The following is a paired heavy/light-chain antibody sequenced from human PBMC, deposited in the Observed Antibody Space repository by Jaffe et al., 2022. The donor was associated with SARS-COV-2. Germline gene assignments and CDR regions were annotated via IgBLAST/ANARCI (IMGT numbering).Light chain of an antibody. CDR1: QDIRKY. J-gene: IGKJ4*01. CDR3: QQFESPHLT. Sequence: DIQMTQSPSSLSASVGDRVTITCQASQDIRKYLNWYQQKPGKAPKLLIYDASNLETGVPSRFSGSGFGTDFSFTISSLQPEDIATYYCQQFESPHLTFGGGTRVEIK. CDR2: DAS. V-gene: IGKV1-33*01.
Heavy chain of an antibody. J-gene: IGHJ4*02. Sequence: QVQLVQSGAEVKKPGASVKVSCKASGYDFTGYYMHWVRQAPGQGLEWMGRINPNSGGTNYAQKFQGRVTMTRDTSISTGYMDLSRLTSDDTAVYYCAVEWLGYRYGLRESTYYFDYWGQGTLVTVSS. CDR1: GYDFTGYY. CDR2: INPNSGGT. V-gene: IGHV1-2*06. CDR3: AVEWLGYRYGLRESTYYFDY. D-gene: IGHD5-18*01.